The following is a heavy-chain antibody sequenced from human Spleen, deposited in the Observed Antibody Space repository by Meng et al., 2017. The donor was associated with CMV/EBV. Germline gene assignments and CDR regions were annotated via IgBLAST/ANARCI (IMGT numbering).Heavy chain of an antibody. V-gene: IGHV3-23*01. Sequence: GESLKISCAASGFTFSSFDMNWVRQAPGKGLEWVSYIAGSGSTYYADSVKDRFTISRDNSKNTLYLQMNSLRAEDTAVYYCAKDRFDSHYYGMDVWGQGTTVTVSS. CDR2: IAGSGST. CDR1: GFTFSSFD. J-gene: IGHJ6*02. CDR3: AKDRFDSHYYGMDV. D-gene: IGHD3-10*01.